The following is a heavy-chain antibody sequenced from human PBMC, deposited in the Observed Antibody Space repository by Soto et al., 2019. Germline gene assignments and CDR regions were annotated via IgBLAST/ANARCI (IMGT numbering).Heavy chain of an antibody. CDR2: ISGAGADT. J-gene: IGHJ5*02. D-gene: IGHD1-1*01. V-gene: IGHV3-23*01. CDR3: GTFNWVERGPS. CDR1: GFIFSNFA. Sequence: EVQLLASGGGLVQPGGSLRLSCEPSGFIFSNFAISWVRQAPGKGREWVSAISGAGADTYYADSVKGRFTISRDNLKSTLYLQMTSLRAEDTAIYYCGTFNWVERGPSWGQGTQVTVSS.